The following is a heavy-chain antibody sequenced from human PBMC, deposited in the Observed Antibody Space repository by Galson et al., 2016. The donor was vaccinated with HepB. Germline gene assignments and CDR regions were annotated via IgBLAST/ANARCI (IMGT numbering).Heavy chain of an antibody. V-gene: IGHV3-30*04. D-gene: IGHD1-1*01. CDR2: ISFDGSNK. CDR1: GFTFSTYA. CDR3: ARGGTGRLAYYYYGMDV. J-gene: IGHJ6*02. Sequence: SLRLSCAASGFTFSTYAIHWVRQAPGKGLEWVAVISFDGSNKYYADSVRGRFTISRDNSKNTLYLQMYSLRAEDTALYYCARGGTGRLAYYYYGMDVWGPGTTVTVSS.